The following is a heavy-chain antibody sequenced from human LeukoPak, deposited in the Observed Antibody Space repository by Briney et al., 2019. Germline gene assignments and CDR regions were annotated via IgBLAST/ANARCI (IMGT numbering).Heavy chain of an antibody. D-gene: IGHD3-10*01. Sequence: PGGSLRLSCVASEFIFSDYWMSWVRQAPGKGLEWVANIKQGGREEKYVGSVKGRFAISRDDAKSTLYLQKDSLSGDDTAVYYCARDNGGWFDSWGRGTLVTVSS. CDR3: ARDNGGWFDS. J-gene: IGHJ5*01. V-gene: IGHV3-7*03. CDR2: IKQGGREE. CDR1: EFIFSDYW.